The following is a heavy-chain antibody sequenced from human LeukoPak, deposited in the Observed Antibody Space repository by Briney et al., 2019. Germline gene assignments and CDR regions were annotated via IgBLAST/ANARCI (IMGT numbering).Heavy chain of an antibody. D-gene: IGHD5-18*01. CDR1: GGSFSGYY. CDR2: INHSGST. Sequence: SETLSLTCAVYGGSFSGYYWSWIRQPPGKGLEWIGEINHSGSTNYNPSLKSRVTISVDTSKNQSSLKLSSVTAADTAVYYCARGYGNDTAMVTGARRFDYWGQGTLVTVSS. CDR3: ARGYGNDTAMVTGARRFDY. V-gene: IGHV4-34*01. J-gene: IGHJ4*02.